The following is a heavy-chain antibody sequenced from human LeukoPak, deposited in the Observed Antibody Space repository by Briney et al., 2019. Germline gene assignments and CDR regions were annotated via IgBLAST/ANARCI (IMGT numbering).Heavy chain of an antibody. CDR2: INPNSGGT. CDR3: ARDLNDFWSGYHY. Sequence: GASVKVSCKASGYTFTGYYMHWVRQAPGRGLEWMGWINPNSGGTNYAQKFQGRVTMTRDTSISTAYMELSRLRSDDTAVYYCARDLNDFWSGYHYWGQGTLVTVSS. CDR1: GYTFTGYY. D-gene: IGHD3-3*01. V-gene: IGHV1-2*02. J-gene: IGHJ4*02.